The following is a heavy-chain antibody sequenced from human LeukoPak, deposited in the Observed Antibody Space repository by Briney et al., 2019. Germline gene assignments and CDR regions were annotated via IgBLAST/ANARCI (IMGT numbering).Heavy chain of an antibody. J-gene: IGHJ4*02. Sequence: SETLSLTCTVSGGSISSYCWSWVRQPAGKGLEWIGRIYTSGSTYYNPSLKSRVTISVDTSKNQFSLKLSSVTAADTAVYYCARGMVRGVDDYWGQGTLVTVSS. D-gene: IGHD3-10*01. CDR3: ARGMVRGVDDY. CDR2: IYTSGST. V-gene: IGHV4-4*07. CDR1: GGSISSYC.